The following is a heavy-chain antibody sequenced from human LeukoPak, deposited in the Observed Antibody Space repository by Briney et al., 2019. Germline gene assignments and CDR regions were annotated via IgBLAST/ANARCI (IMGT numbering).Heavy chain of an antibody. CDR1: GYTFTSYG. D-gene: IGHD1-7*01. J-gene: IGHJ3*02. Sequence: ASVKVSCKASGYTFTSYGISWVRQAPGQGLEWMGWISAYNGNTNYAQKLQGRVTMTTDTSTNTAYMELRRLRSDDTAVYYCARDLGLPAGTLEEDDGAFDISSQGTMVTVYS. V-gene: IGHV1-18*01. CDR2: ISAYNGNT. CDR3: ARDLGLPAGTLEEDDGAFDI.